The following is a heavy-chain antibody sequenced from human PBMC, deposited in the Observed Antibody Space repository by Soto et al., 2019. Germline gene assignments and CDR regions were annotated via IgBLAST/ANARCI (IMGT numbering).Heavy chain of an antibody. CDR1: GYSFTSYW. J-gene: IGHJ6*02. CDR2: IYPGDSDT. V-gene: IGHV5-51*01. CDR3: ASSDCSGGSCYPTGYYYYGMDV. D-gene: IGHD2-15*01. Sequence: PGESLKISCKGSGYSFTSYWIGWVRQMPGKGLEWMGFIYPGDSDTRYSPSFQGQVTISADKSISTAYLQWSSLKASDTAMYYCASSDCSGGSCYPTGYYYYGMDVWGQGTTVTVSS.